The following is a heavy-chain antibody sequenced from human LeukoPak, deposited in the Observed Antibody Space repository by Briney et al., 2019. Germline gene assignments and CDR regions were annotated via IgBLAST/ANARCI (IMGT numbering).Heavy chain of an antibody. J-gene: IGHJ4*02. Sequence: GGSLRLSCAASGFTVSSNYMSWVRQAPGKGLEWVSVIYSGGSTYYADSVKGRFTISRDNSKNTLYLQMNSLRAEDTAVYYCAREDILTGFDYWGQGALVTVSS. CDR2: IYSGGST. D-gene: IGHD3-9*01. V-gene: IGHV3-53*01. CDR3: AREDILTGFDY. CDR1: GFTVSSNY.